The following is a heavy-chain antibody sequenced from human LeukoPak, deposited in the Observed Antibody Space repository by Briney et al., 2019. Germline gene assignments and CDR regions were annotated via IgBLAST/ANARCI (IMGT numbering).Heavy chain of an antibody. D-gene: IGHD3-3*01. CDR1: GGSISSSSYY. V-gene: IGHV4-39*07. CDR3: ARGHYDFWSGYYSRFDY. J-gene: IGHJ4*02. CDR2: IYYSGST. Sequence: SETLSLTCTVSGGSISSSSYYWGWIRQPPGKGLEWIGSIYYSGSTYYNPSLKSRVTISVDTSKNQFSLKLSSVTAADTAVYYCARGHYDFWSGYYSRFDYWGQGTLVTVSS.